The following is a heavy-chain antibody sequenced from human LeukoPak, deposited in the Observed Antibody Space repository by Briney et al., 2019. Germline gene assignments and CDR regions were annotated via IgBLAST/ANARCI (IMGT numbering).Heavy chain of an antibody. V-gene: IGHV4-59*01. D-gene: IGHD3-22*01. Sequence: SETLSLICTVSGGSISSYYWSWIRQPPGKGLEWIGYIYYSGSTNYNPSLKSRVTISVDTSKNQFSLKLSSVTAADTAVYYCVTYYYGSSAPKRNYWGQGILVTVSS. CDR3: VTYYYGSSAPKRNY. CDR2: IYYSGST. CDR1: GGSISSYY. J-gene: IGHJ4*02.